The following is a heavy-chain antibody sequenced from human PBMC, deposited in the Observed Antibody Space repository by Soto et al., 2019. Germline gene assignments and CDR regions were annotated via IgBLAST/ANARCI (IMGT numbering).Heavy chain of an antibody. CDR2: ISYDGSNK. V-gene: IGHV3-30-3*01. CDR3: ARDRASSFIGATATLFDY. J-gene: IGHJ4*02. D-gene: IGHD2-15*01. Sequence: GGSLRLSCAASGFTFSSYAMHWVRQAPGKGLEWVALISYDGSNKYFGDSVKGRFTISRGNSKNTLYLQMNSLRAEDTAVYYCARDRASSFIGATATLFDYWGQGTLVTVSS. CDR1: GFTFSSYA.